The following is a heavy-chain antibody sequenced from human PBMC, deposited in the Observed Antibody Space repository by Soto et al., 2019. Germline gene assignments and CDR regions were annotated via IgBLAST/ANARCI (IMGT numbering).Heavy chain of an antibody. D-gene: IGHD4-17*01. CDR2: ISAYNGNT. J-gene: IGHJ5*02. CDR1: GYTFTSYG. Sequence: QVQLVQSGAEVKKPGASVKVSCKASGYTFTSYGISWVRQAPGQGLEWMGWISAYNGNTNYAQKLQGRVTRTTDTSTSTDDMELRSLRSDDTAVYYCARDRYGDYEDWFDPWGQGTLVTVSS. V-gene: IGHV1-18*01. CDR3: ARDRYGDYEDWFDP.